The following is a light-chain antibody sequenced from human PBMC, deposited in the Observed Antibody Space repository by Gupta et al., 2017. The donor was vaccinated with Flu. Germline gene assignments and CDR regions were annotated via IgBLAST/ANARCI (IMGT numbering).Light chain of an antibody. CDR1: QRVSSS. CDR3: QQYNNWPRT. CDR2: GAS. J-gene: IGKJ1*01. Sequence: EIVMTHSPATLSVPPGERATLSCRASQRVSSSLAWYQQKPGQAPRLLIYGASTRATGIPARFSGSGSGTEFTLTISSLQSEDFAVYYCQQYNNWPRTFGQGTKVEIK. V-gene: IGKV3-15*01.